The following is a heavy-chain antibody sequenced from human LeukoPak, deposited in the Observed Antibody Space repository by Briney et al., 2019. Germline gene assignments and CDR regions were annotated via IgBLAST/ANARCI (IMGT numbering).Heavy chain of an antibody. CDR1: GFTVSSNY. CDR2: IYSGGST. Sequence: PGGSLTLSCAASGFTVSSNYMSWVRQAPGKGLEWVAVIYSGGSTYYADSVKGRFTISRDNSKNTLYLQMNSLRAEDTAVYYCARDKKKPLCGSGSIYGMDVWGQGTTVTVSS. CDR3: ARDKKKPLCGSGSIYGMDV. D-gene: IGHD3-10*01. V-gene: IGHV3-53*01. J-gene: IGHJ6*02.